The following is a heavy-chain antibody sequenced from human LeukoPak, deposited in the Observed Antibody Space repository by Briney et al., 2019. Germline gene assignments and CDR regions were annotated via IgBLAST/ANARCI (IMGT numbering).Heavy chain of an antibody. Sequence: VASVKVSCTASGYTFTSYGISWVRQAPGQGLEWMGWISAYNGNTNYAQKLQGRVTMPTDTSTSTAYMELRSLRSDDTAVYYCATAYSGYDSSFDYWGQGTLVTVSS. D-gene: IGHD5-12*01. V-gene: IGHV1-18*01. CDR3: ATAYSGYDSSFDY. J-gene: IGHJ4*02. CDR2: ISAYNGNT. CDR1: GYTFTSYG.